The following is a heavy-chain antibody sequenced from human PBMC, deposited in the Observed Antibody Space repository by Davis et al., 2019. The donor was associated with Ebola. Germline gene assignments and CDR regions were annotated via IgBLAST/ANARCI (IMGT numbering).Heavy chain of an antibody. CDR3: ARWGIVGATTFIYYYYGMDV. D-gene: IGHD1-26*01. Sequence: GSLRLSCAASEFTFSSYTMGWIRQPPGKGLEWIGHIHYSGSTHYNPSLKSRVTISVDTSKNQFSLKLSSVTAADTAVYYCARWGIVGATTFIYYYYGMDVWGQGTTVTVSS. CDR1: EFTFSSYT. CDR2: IHYSGST. V-gene: IGHV4-59*12. J-gene: IGHJ6*02.